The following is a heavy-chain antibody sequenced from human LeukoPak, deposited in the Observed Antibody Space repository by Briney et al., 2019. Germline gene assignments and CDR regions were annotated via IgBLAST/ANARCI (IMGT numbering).Heavy chain of an antibody. CDR2: IYYSGST. CDR1: GGSISSSGHY. V-gene: IGHV4-31*03. J-gene: IGHJ4*02. CDR3: ARAELGVPAAIDD. Sequence: SETLSLTCTVSGGSISSSGHYWSWIRQHPEKGLEWIGYIYYSGSTYYNPSLKSRVTISVDTSKNQFSLKLSSVTAADTAVYYCARAELGVPAAIDDWGQGTLVTVSS. D-gene: IGHD2-2*01.